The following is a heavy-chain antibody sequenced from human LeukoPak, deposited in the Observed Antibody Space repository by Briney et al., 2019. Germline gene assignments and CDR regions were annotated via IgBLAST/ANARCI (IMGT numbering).Heavy chain of an antibody. V-gene: IGHV3-23*01. CDR2: ICGSGGTT. J-gene: IGHJ3*02. D-gene: IGHD5-18*01. Sequence: GGSLRLSCAASGFTFSSYAMNWVRQAPGKGLEWVSGICGSGGTTYYADSVTGLFTISKDNSKNTLYLQMNSLRAEDTAVYYCAKALGYRYGPNDAFDIWGQGTMVTVSS. CDR3: AKALGYRYGPNDAFDI. CDR1: GFTFSSYA.